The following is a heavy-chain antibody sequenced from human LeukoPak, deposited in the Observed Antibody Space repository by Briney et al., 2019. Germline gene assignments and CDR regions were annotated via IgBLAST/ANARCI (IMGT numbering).Heavy chain of an antibody. Sequence: PGGSLRLSCTASGFRFNTYWMSWVRQAPGKGLEWVSAISGSGGSTYYADSVKGRFTISRDNSKNTLYLQMNSLRAEDTAVYYCAKLTGLIGDYWGQGTLVTASS. D-gene: IGHD1-14*01. CDR3: AKLTGLIGDY. V-gene: IGHV3-23*01. CDR2: ISGSGGST. J-gene: IGHJ4*02. CDR1: GFRFNTYW.